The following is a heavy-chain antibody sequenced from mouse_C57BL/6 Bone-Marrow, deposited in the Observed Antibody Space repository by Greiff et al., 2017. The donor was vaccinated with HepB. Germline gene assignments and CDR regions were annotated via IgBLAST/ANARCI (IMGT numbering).Heavy chain of an antibody. D-gene: IGHD1-1*01. J-gene: IGHJ2*01. CDR1: GFTFSDYY. V-gene: IGHV5-12*01. CDR2: ISNGGGST. Sequence: EVHLVESGGGLVQPGGSLKLSCAASGFTFSDYYMYWVRQTPEKRLEWVAYISNGGGSTYYPDTVKGRFTISRDNAKNTLYLQMCRLKSEDTAMYYCARLYGSSYLDYWGQGTTLTVSS. CDR3: ARLYGSSYLDY.